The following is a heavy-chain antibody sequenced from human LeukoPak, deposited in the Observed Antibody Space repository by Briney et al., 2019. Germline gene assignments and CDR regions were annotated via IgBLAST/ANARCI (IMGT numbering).Heavy chain of an antibody. D-gene: IGHD2-8*01. CDR1: GGSISTGGYY. J-gene: IGHJ4*02. V-gene: IGHV4-61*08. CDR2: IYYTGNT. Sequence: SQTLSLTCTVSGGSISTGGYYWNWIRQPPGKGLEWIGSIYYTGNTHYNSSLKSRVTVSQDPSRNRVSLKLTSVTAADTAVYYCARGPLYEYHAGTFVNWGQGTLVTVSS. CDR3: ARGPLYEYHAGTFVN.